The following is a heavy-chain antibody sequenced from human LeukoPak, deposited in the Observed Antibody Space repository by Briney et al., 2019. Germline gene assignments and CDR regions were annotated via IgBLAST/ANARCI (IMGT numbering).Heavy chain of an antibody. CDR1: GYTFTGYY. CDR3: ARGIYRSIAAASTDDTLEYFQH. CDR2: INPNSGGT. J-gene: IGHJ1*01. D-gene: IGHD6-13*01. V-gene: IGHV1-2*04. Sequence: ASVKVSCKASGYTFTGYYMHWVRQAPGQGLEWMGWINPNSGGTNYAQKFQGWVTMTRDTSISTAYMELSRLRSDDTAVYYCARGIYRSIAAASTDDTLEYFQHWGQGTLVTVSS.